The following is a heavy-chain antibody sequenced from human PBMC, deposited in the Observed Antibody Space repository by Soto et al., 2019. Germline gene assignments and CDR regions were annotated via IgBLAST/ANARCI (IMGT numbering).Heavy chain of an antibody. CDR3: ARGNSMVRGVLGGMDV. D-gene: IGHD3-10*01. CDR1: GYTFSSNA. J-gene: IGHJ6*02. CDR2: IIPIFGTA. Sequence: QVHLVQSGAEVKEPGASVRVSCKASGYTFSSNAISWVRQAPGQGLEWMGGIIPIFGTANYAQKFQGRVTITADESTSTAYMELSSLRSEDTAVYYCARGNSMVRGVLGGMDVWGQGTTVTVSS. V-gene: IGHV1-69*13.